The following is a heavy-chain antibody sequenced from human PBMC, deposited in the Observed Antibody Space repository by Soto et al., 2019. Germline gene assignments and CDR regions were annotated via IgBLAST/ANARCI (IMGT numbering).Heavy chain of an antibody. V-gene: IGHV4-31*03. D-gene: IGHD3-3*01. CDR2: IYYSGST. CDR1: GGSISSGGYY. Sequence: QVQLQESGPGLVKPSQTLSLTCTVSGGSISSGGYYWSWIRQHPGKGREWIGYIYYSGSTYYHPSLKSRVTISVDTSQNQFSLKLSAVTAADTAVYYWAGGGGYDFWSDKPDNWFDPWGQGTLVTVSS. CDR3: AGGGGYDFWSDKPDNWFDP. J-gene: IGHJ5*02.